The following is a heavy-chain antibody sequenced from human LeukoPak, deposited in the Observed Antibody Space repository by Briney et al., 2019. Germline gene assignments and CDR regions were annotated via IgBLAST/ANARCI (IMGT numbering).Heavy chain of an antibody. CDR1: GFTFSSYW. D-gene: IGHD6-6*01. J-gene: IGHJ5*02. V-gene: IGHV3-74*01. CDR2: INSDGSST. CDR3: ARDLESSRKKNWFDP. Sequence: PGGSLRLSCAASGFTFSSYWMHWVRQAPGKGLVWVSRINSDGSSTSYADSVKGRFTISRDNAKNTLYLQMNSLRAEDTAVYYCARDLESSRKKNWFDPWGQGTLVTVSS.